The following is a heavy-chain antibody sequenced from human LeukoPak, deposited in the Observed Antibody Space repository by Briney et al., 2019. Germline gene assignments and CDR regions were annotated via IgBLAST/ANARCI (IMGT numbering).Heavy chain of an antibody. J-gene: IGHJ6*03. V-gene: IGHV3-48*04. CDR1: GFTFSSYD. CDR3: AREHYNYYMDV. CDR2: ISSRGTTM. Sequence: GGSLRLSCAASGFTFSSYDMNWVRQAPGKGPEWVSYISSRGTTMYYADSVKGRFTISGDNAKTTLYLQMNSLRVEDTALYYCAREHYNYYMDVWGKGTTVTVSS.